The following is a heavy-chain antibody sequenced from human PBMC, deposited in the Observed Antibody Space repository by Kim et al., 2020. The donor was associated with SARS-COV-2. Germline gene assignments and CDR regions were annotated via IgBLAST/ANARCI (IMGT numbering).Heavy chain of an antibody. J-gene: IGHJ4*02. V-gene: IGHV3-30*01. D-gene: IGHD2-2*02. CDR3: ARDLIGYCSSTSCYTGSDY. Sequence: GRFTISRDNSKNTLYLQMNSLRAEDTAVYYCARDLIGYCSSTSCYTGSDYWGQGTLVTVSS.